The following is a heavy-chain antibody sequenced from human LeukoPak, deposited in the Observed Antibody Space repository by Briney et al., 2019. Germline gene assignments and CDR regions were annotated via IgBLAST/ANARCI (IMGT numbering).Heavy chain of an antibody. CDR2: IKQDGSEK. J-gene: IGHJ4*02. CDR3: ARDRSAYDSSGYPFDY. V-gene: IGHV3-7*01. Sequence: GGSLRLSCAASGFTFSSYWMSWVRQAPGKGLEWVANIKQDGSEKYYVDSVKGRFTISRDNAKNSLYLQMNSLRAEDMAVYYCARDRSAYDSSGYPFDYWGQGTLVTVSS. D-gene: IGHD3-22*01. CDR1: GFTFSSYW.